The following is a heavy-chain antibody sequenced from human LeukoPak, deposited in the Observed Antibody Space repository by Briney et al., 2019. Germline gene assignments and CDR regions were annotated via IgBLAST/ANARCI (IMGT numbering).Heavy chain of an antibody. D-gene: IGHD3-22*01. CDR1: GFTFSSYW. CDR3: ARGHYDSSGYSDYYYYYCMDV. CDR2: INSDRRST. Sequence: GGSLSLSCAASGFTFSSYWMHWVRQAPGKGLVWVSRINSDRRSTSYADSVKGRFTISRDNAKNTLYLQMNSLRAEDTAVYYCARGHYDSSGYSDYYYYYCMDVWGQGTTVTVSS. J-gene: IGHJ6*02. V-gene: IGHV3-74*01.